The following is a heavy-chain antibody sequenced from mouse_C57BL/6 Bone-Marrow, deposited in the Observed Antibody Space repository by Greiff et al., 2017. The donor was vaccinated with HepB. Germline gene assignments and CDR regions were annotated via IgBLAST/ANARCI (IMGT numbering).Heavy chain of an antibody. CDR3: AREGLLLFDY. CDR2: INPSTGGT. D-gene: IGHD1-1*01. J-gene: IGHJ2*01. V-gene: IGHV1-42*01. Sequence: VQLQHSGPELVKPGASVKISCKASGYSFTGYYMNWVKQSPEKSLEWIGEINPSTGGTTYNQKFKAKATLTVDKSSSTAFMQLKSLTSEDSAVYYCAREGLLLFDYWGQGTTLTVSS. CDR1: GYSFTGYY.